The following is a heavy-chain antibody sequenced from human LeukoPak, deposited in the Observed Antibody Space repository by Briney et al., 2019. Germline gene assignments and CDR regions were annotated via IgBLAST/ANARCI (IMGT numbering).Heavy chain of an antibody. Sequence: GGSLRLSCAASGFTFSSYGMSWVRQAPGKGLEWVSAISGSGGSTYYADSVKGRFTISRDNSKNTLYLQMNSLRAEDTAVYYCAREDGQWLGPAAFDIWGQGTLVTVSS. J-gene: IGHJ4*02. CDR1: GFTFSSYG. V-gene: IGHV3-23*01. D-gene: IGHD6-19*01. CDR3: AREDGQWLGPAAFDI. CDR2: ISGSGGST.